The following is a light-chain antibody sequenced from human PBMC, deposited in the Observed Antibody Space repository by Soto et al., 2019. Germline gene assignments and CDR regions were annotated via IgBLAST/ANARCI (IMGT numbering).Light chain of an antibody. CDR2: GAS. CDR3: QQDGSSRWT. Sequence: EIVLTQSPGTLSLSPGERATLSCRASQSVGSAYLAWYQHKPGQAPRLLIYGASSRATGIPDRISGSGSGPAFALTISRLEPEDFAVYYCQQDGSSRWTFCQGTKVEAK. CDR1: QSVGSAY. J-gene: IGKJ1*01. V-gene: IGKV3-20*01.